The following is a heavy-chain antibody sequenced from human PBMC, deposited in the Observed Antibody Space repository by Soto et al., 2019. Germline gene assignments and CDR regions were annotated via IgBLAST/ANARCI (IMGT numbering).Heavy chain of an antibody. CDR2: FKWNSGDV. Sequence: TGGSLRLSCAASGFTFGGYAMHWVRQVPGKGLEWVSGFKWNSGDVGYADSVKGRFTISRDNAKNSLYLQMNSLRPEDTAVYYCAKDRSSGSPYYGMDFWGQGTMVTVSS. V-gene: IGHV3-9*01. J-gene: IGHJ6*02. D-gene: IGHD3-10*01. CDR3: AKDRSSGSPYYGMDF. CDR1: GFTFGGYA.